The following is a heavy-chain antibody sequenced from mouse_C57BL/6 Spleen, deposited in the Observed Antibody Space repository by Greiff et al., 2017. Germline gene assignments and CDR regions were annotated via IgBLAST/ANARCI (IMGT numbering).Heavy chain of an antibody. J-gene: IGHJ4*01. V-gene: IGHV1-52*01. CDR2: IDPSDSET. CDR3: AVLHYYGSSSYYAMDY. Sequence: VQLQQPGAELVRPGSSVKLSCKASGYTFTSYWMHWVKQRPIQGLEWIGNIDPSDSETHYNQKFKDKATLTVDKSSSTAYMQLSSLTSEDSAVYYCAVLHYYGSSSYYAMDYWGQGTSVTVSS. D-gene: IGHD1-1*01. CDR1: GYTFTSYW.